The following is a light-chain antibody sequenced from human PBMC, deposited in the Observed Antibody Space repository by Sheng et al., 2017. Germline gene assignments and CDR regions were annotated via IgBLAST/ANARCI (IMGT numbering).Light chain of an antibody. V-gene: IGLV3-21*02. CDR2: DDS. CDR1: NIGSKS. CDR3: AAWDDSLNGPV. Sequence: SYELTQPPSVSVAPGQTARITCGGNNIGSKSVHWYQQKPGQAPVLVVYDDSGRPLRDSLSDSLAPTRGNTAHPDHQRGSKAGDEADYYCAAWDDSLNGPVFGGGTKLTVL. J-gene: IGLJ3*02.